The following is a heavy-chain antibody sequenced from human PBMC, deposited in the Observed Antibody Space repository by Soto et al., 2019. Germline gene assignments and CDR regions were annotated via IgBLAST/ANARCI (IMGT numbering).Heavy chain of an antibody. CDR3: ALAGYDSNYYAVTPLSAGHF. D-gene: IGHD4-4*01. V-gene: IGHV3-11*01. J-gene: IGHJ4*02. Sequence: QVQLVVSGGGLVKPGGSLRISCAASGFTFSDYYISWIRQAPGKGLEWVSYISSSGSIIYYADSVKGRFTISRDNAKNSLYLQMNSLRAEDTAVYYCALAGYDSNYYAVTPLSAGHFWGQGNLGTVSS. CDR2: ISSSGSII. CDR1: GFTFSDYY.